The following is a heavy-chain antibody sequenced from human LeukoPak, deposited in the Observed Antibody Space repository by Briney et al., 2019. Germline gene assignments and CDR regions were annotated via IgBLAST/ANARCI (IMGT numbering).Heavy chain of an antibody. J-gene: IGHJ4*02. CDR3: ARVSDYGDYAYYFDY. CDR2: INPSGGST. V-gene: IGHV1-46*01. CDR1: GYTFTSYY. Sequence: ASVTVSCKASGYTFTSYYMHWVRQAPGQGLEWMGIINPSGGSTSYAQKFQGRVTMTRDTSTSTVYMELSSLRSEDTAVYYCARVSDYGDYAYYFDYWGQGTLVTVSS. D-gene: IGHD4-17*01.